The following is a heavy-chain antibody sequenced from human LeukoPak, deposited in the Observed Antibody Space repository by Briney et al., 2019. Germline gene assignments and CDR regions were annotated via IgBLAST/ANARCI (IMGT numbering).Heavy chain of an antibody. V-gene: IGHV2-5*02. D-gene: IGHD3-3*01. CDR1: GFSLSSNGVG. CDR3: AHRGMLFGVVITFDY. Sequence: SGPTLVNPTQTLTLTSSFSGFSLSSNGVGVGWIRQPPGKALEWLAFIFWDDNQHYNPSLKTRLTITKDTSENQVVLTMTNMDPVDTATYYCAHRGMLFGVVITFDYWSQGTLVTVSS. J-gene: IGHJ4*02. CDR2: IFWDDNQ.